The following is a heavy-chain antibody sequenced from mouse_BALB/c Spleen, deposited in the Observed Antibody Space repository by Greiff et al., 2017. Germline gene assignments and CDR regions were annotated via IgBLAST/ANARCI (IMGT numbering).Heavy chain of an antibody. D-gene: IGHD1-2*01. V-gene: IGHV5-6-5*01. CDR1: GFTFSSYA. CDR3: ARGFTTAGYYAMDY. CDR2: ISSGGST. J-gene: IGHJ4*01. Sequence: EVQVVESGGGLVKPGGSLKLSCAASGFTFSSYAMSWVRQTPEKRLEWVASISSGGSTYYPDSVKGRFTISRDNARNILYLQMSSLRSEDTAMYYCARGFTTAGYYAMDYWGQGTSVTVSS.